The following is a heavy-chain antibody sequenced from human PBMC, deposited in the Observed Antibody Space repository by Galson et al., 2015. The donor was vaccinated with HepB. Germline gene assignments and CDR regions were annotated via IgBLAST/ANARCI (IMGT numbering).Heavy chain of an antibody. D-gene: IGHD6-19*01. V-gene: IGHV5-10-1*01. CDR3: ASRSSGWYLGPACDI. Sequence: QSGAEVKKPGESLRISCKGSGYRFTNYWISWVRQMPGKGLEWMGKIDPSDSYTNYSPSFQGHVTISADKSISTAYLQWSSLKASDTAMYYCASRSSGWYLGPACDIWGQGTMVTVSS. CDR2: IDPSDSYT. J-gene: IGHJ3*02. CDR1: GYRFTNYW.